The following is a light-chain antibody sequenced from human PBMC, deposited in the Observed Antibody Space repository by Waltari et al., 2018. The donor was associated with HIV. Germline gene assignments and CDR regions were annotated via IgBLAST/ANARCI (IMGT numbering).Light chain of an antibody. CDR3: CSYAGSSTFWV. V-gene: IGLV2-23*02. CDR2: EVT. CDR1: SSDVGCYNL. Sequence: QSALTQPASVSGSPGQSITIPCTGTSSDVGCYNLVPWYQQHPGKAPKLMIYEVTKRPSGVSNRFSGSKSGNTASLTISGLQPEDEADYYCCSYAGSSTFWVFGGGTKLTVL. J-gene: IGLJ3*02.